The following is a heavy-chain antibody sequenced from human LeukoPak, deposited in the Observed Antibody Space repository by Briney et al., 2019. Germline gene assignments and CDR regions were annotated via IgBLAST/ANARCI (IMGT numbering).Heavy chain of an antibody. Sequence: GGSLRLSCAASGFTFSSYWMRWVRQAPGKGVEWVANIKQDGSEKYYVDSVKGRFTISRDNAKNSLYLQMNSLRAEDTAVYYCARRPGYSSTQAWFDPWGQGTLVTVSS. CDR3: ARRPGYSSTQAWFDP. D-gene: IGHD6-13*01. V-gene: IGHV3-7*01. CDR1: GFTFSSYW. CDR2: IKQDGSEK. J-gene: IGHJ5*02.